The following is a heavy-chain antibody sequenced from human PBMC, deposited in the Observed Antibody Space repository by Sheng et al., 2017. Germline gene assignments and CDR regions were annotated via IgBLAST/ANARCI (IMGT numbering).Heavy chain of an antibody. J-gene: IGHJ4*02. V-gene: IGHV4-34*01. CDR3: ARGLNYGYLRGRPFDY. Sequence: QVQLQQWGAGLLKPSETLSLTCAVYGGSFSGYYWSWIRQPPREGAWSGLGKVNHSGSTNYNPSLKSRVTISVDTSKNQFSLKLSSVAAADTAVYYCARGLNYGYLRGRPFDYWGQGTLVTVSS. D-gene: IGHD5-18*01. CDR2: VNHSGST. CDR1: GGSFSGYY.